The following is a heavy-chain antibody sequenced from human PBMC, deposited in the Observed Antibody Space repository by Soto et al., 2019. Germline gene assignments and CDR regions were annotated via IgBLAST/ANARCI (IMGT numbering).Heavy chain of an antibody. J-gene: IGHJ4*02. Sequence: ASVKVSCQASGYTFTNYGINWVRLAPGQGLEWMGWISLCSGNTNYAQKFQERVTITRDMSTSTAYMELSSLRSEDTAVYYCAAAEAAALDYWGQGTLVTVSS. D-gene: IGHD6-13*01. V-gene: IGHV1-58*02. CDR2: ISLCSGNT. CDR1: GYTFTNYG. CDR3: AAAEAAALDY.